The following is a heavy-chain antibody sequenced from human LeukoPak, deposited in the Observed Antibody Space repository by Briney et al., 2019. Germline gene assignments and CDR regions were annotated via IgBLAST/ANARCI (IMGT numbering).Heavy chain of an antibody. CDR2: ISGSGGST. J-gene: IGHJ4*02. D-gene: IGHD4-11*01. CDR3: AKDRNSSYVESFDY. Sequence: GGSLRLSCATSGFTFSNAWMNWVRQAPGKGLEWVSAISGSGGSTYYADSVKGRFTISRDNSKNTLYLQMNSLRAEDTAVYYCAKDRNSSYVESFDYWGQGTLVTVSS. V-gene: IGHV3-23*01. CDR1: GFTFSNAW.